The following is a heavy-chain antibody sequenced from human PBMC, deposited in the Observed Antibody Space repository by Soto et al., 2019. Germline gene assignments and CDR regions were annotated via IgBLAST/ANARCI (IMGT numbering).Heavy chain of an antibody. CDR3: ARDRWGDSSSWYYYYYGMDV. J-gene: IGHJ6*02. CDR1: GGSISSYY. V-gene: IGHV4-59*01. D-gene: IGHD6-13*01. Sequence: SETLSLTCTVSGGSISSYYWSWIRQPPGKGLEWIGYIYYSGSTNYNPSLKSRVTISVDTSKNQFSLKLSSVTAADTAVYYCARDRWGDSSSWYYYYYGMDVWGQGTTVTVSS. CDR2: IYYSGST.